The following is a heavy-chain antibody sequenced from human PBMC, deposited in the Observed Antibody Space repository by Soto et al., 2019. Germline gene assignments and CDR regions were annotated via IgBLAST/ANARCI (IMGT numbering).Heavy chain of an antibody. CDR1: GITFSTYS. CDR3: VRDCTTTSCFDC. D-gene: IGHD4-17*01. Sequence: EVQLVESGGGQVKPGGSLRLSCAASGITFSTYSMNWVRQAPGKGLEWVSTISSRSTSTFYADSVQGRFTISRDNARNSLYLQLNNLRADDSGVYFCVRDCTTTSCFDCWGQGTLVTVSS. J-gene: IGHJ4*02. CDR2: ISSRSTST. V-gene: IGHV3-21*01.